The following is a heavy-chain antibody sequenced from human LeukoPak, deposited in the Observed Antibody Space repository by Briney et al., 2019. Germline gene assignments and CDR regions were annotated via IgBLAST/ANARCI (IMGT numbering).Heavy chain of an antibody. CDR1: GFTFSNHW. J-gene: IGHJ4*02. CDR2: IKDDGTAK. V-gene: IGHV3-7*01. Sequence: GGSLRLSCVASGFTFSNHWMNWVRQAPGKGLEWVANIKDDGTAKYFVDSVEGRLTISRDNAENSLYLQMNSLRAEDTAVYYCARGAATRGYGGTGYYKVFDYWGQGILVTVSS. CDR3: ARGAATRGYGGTGYYKVFDY. D-gene: IGHD3-22*01.